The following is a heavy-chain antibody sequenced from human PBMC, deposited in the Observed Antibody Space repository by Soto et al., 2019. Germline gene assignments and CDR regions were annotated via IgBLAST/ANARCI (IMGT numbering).Heavy chain of an antibody. D-gene: IGHD3-22*01. CDR1: GYTFTSYA. CDR2: INAGNGNT. Sequence: ASVKVSCKGSGYTFTSYAMHWVRQAPGQRLEWMGWINAGNGNTKYSQKFQGRVTITRDTSASTAYMELSSLRSEDTAVYYCARGQYYYDSSGYNYLKSWFDPWGQGTLVTVSS. CDR3: ARGQYYYDSSGYNYLKSWFDP. J-gene: IGHJ5*02. V-gene: IGHV1-3*01.